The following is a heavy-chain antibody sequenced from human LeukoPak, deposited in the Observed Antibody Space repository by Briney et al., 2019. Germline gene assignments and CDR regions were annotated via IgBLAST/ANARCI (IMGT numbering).Heavy chain of an antibody. CDR2: ISGSGGST. CDR1: GFTFSSYA. D-gene: IGHD1-26*01. J-gene: IGHJ4*02. CDR3: ANLAGGSYVWIDS. Sequence: PGGSLRLSCAASGFTFSSYAMTWVRQAPGKGLQWVSAISGSGGSTYYADSVKGRFTISRDNSKNTLYLQMNSLRAEDTAVYYCANLAGGSYVWIDSWGQGTLVTVSS. V-gene: IGHV3-23*01.